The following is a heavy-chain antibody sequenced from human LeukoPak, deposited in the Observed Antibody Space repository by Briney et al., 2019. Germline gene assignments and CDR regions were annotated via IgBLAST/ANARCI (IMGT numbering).Heavy chain of an antibody. CDR2: MKPDGNEK. CDR1: GFSVSTFW. V-gene: IGHV3-7*01. J-gene: IGHJ5*02. D-gene: IGHD3-3*01. CDR3: ARDPKDFWSGLRTGP. Sequence: PGESLTLSCAASGFSVSTFWMSWVRQSPGKGLEWVANMKPDGNEKYYMDSVRGRFSISRDSAKNSLYLQMNSLTVEDTAVYYCARDPKDFWSGLRTGPWGQGTLVTVSS.